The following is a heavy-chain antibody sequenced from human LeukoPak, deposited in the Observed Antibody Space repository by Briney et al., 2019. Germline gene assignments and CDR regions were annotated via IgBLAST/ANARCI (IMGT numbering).Heavy chain of an antibody. V-gene: IGHV1-2*02. J-gene: IGHJ5*02. CDR2: INPNSGGS. CDR1: GYTFTGYY. CDR3: ANHVDTAMEA. D-gene: IGHD5-18*01. Sequence: ASVRVSCKASGYTFTGYYIHWVRQAPGQGLEWVGWINPNSGGSNYAQKFQGRVTMTRDTSISTAYVELNRLRSDDTAVYYCANHVDTAMEAWGQGTLVTVSS.